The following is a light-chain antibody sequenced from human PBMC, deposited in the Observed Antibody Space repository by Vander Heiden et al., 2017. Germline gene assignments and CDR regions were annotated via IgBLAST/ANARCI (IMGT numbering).Light chain of an antibody. Sequence: DIQMTQSPSTLSASVGDRVTLTCRASQNITNWLAWYQQKPGGAPKVLIYQASTLETGVPSRFSGSESGTEFTLTINSLQPDDFATYYCQQENNYPWTFGQGTKVEIK. J-gene: IGKJ1*01. CDR1: QNITNW. CDR2: QAS. CDR3: QQENNYPWT. V-gene: IGKV1-5*03.